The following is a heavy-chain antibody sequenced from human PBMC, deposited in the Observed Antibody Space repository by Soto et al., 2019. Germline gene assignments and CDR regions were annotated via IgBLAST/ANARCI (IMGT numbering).Heavy chain of an antibody. Sequence: KTSETLSLTCTVSCGSISSGDYYWSWIRQPPGKGLEWIGYIYYSGSTYYNPSLKSRVTISVDTSKNQFSLKLSSVTAADTAVYYCARAYDSSGYYYASFDYWGQGTLVTVSS. J-gene: IGHJ4*02. CDR3: ARAYDSSGYYYASFDY. V-gene: IGHV4-30-4*01. CDR2: IYYSGST. CDR1: CGSISSGDYY. D-gene: IGHD3-22*01.